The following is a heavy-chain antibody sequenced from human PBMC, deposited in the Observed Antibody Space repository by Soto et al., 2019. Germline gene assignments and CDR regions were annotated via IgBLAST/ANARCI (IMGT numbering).Heavy chain of an antibody. CDR2: IYYSRGT. CDR3: ARDTGSYGTDY. Sequence: QVQLQESGPGLVKPSQTLSLTCTVSGTSISSDPFYWGWIRQHPGKGLEWIGYIYYSRGTNYNPSLKSRATISSDTSKNQSSLNLSSVTPADTAVYYCARDTGSYGTDYWGQRTLVTVS. CDR1: GTSISSDPFY. D-gene: IGHD1-26*01. J-gene: IGHJ4*02. V-gene: IGHV4-31*03.